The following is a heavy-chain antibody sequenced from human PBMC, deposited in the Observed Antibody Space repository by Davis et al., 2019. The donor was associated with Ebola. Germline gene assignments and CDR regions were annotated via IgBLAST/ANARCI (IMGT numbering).Heavy chain of an antibody. CDR2: INAGNGNT. D-gene: IGHD3-9*01. CDR3: ASYLPMGGFDWPRFDY. CDR1: GYTFTSYG. J-gene: IGHJ4*02. V-gene: IGHV1-3*01. Sequence: AASVKVSCKASGYTFTSYGISWVRQAPGQGLEWMGWINAGNGNTKYSQKFQGRVTITRDTSASTAYMELSSLRSEDTAVYYCASYLPMGGFDWPRFDYWGQGTLVTVSS.